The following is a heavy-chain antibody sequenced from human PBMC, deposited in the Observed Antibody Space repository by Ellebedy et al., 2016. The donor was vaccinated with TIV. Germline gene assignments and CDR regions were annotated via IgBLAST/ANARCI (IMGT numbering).Heavy chain of an antibody. V-gene: IGHV3-33*01. D-gene: IGHD3-22*01. CDR2: IWFDGSNK. J-gene: IGHJ4*02. CDR3: ARDLGTYYYDSSGYYDGNYFDY. Sequence: GESLKISCAASGFTFSGYGMHWVRQAPGKGLEWVAVIWFDGSNKYYADSVKGRFTISRDNSKNTLYLQMNSLRAEDTAVYYCARDLGTYYYDSSGYYDGNYFDYWGQGTLVTVSS. CDR1: GFTFSGYG.